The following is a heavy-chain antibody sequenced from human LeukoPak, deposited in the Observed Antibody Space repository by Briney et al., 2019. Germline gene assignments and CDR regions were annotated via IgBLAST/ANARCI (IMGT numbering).Heavy chain of an antibody. CDR3: ANPRFEYSSARRSYFDY. V-gene: IGHV3-30*02. CDR1: GFTFSSYG. J-gene: IGHJ4*02. Sequence: GGSLRLSCAASGFTFSSYGMHWVRQAPGKGLEWVAFIRYDGSNKYYADSVKGRFTISRDNSKNTLYLQMNSLRAEDTAVYYCANPRFEYSSARRSYFDYWGQGTLVTVSS. D-gene: IGHD6-19*01. CDR2: IRYDGSNK.